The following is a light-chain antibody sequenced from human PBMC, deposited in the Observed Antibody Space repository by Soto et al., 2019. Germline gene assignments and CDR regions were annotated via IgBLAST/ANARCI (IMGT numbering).Light chain of an antibody. Sequence: QSVLTQPPSVSGAPGQRVTISCTGSSSNIGAGYYVHWYQQLPGTAPKLLIYDNNNRPSGVPDRFSGSKSGTSASLAITGLLEDEEADYYCQSSDGSLSGYVFGTGTKVTVL. V-gene: IGLV1-40*01. CDR3: QSSDGSLSGYV. J-gene: IGLJ1*01. CDR2: DNN. CDR1: SSNIGAGYY.